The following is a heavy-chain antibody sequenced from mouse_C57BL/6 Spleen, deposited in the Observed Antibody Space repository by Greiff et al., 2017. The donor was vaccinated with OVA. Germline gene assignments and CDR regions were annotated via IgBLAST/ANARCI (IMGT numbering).Heavy chain of an antibody. V-gene: IGHV5-17*01. J-gene: IGHJ1*03. CDR3: ARRDGITTVVYWYFDV. CDR1: GFTFSDYG. CDR2: ISSGSSTI. Sequence: EVKLMESGGGLVKPGGSLKLSCAASGFTFSDYGMHWVRQAPEKGLEWVAYISSGSSTIYYADTVKGRFTISRDNAKNTLFLQMTSLRSEDTAMYYCARRDGITTVVYWYFDVWGTGTTVTVSS. D-gene: IGHD1-1*01.